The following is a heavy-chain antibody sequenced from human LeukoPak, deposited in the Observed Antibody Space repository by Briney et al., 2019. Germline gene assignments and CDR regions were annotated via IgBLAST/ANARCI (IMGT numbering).Heavy chain of an antibody. J-gene: IGHJ3*02. CDR1: GGSVSSGSYY. CDR3: ATHTYYYDSSGYNYDAFDI. Sequence: SETLSLTCTVSGGSVSSGSYYWSWIRQPPGKGLEWIGYIYYSGSTNYNPSLKSRVTISVDTSKNQFSLKLSSVTAADTAVYYCATHTYYYDSSGYNYDAFDIWGQGTMVTVSS. D-gene: IGHD3-22*01. CDR2: IYYSGST. V-gene: IGHV4-61*01.